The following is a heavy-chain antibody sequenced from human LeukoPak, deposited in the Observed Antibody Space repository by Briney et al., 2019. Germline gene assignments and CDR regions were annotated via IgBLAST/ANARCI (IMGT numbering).Heavy chain of an antibody. CDR2: INHNGEAI. D-gene: IGHD3-9*01. J-gene: IGHJ4*02. V-gene: IGHV3-48*02. Sequence: GGSLRLSCAASGFPFSSHVLSWVRQAPGKGLEWIAYINHNGEAIYYPDFVKGRFIISRDNAKNSPFLQMNDLRDEDTAVYYCARDYDWAFDFWGQGTRVTVSS. CDR3: ARDYDWAFDF. CDR1: GFPFSSHV.